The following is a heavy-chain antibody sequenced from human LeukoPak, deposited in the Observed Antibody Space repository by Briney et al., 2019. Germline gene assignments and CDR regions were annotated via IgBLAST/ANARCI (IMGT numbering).Heavy chain of an antibody. V-gene: IGHV3-23*01. J-gene: IGHJ4*02. D-gene: IGHD6-19*01. Sequence: PGGSLRLSCAASGFTFSNYAMNWVRQAPGKGLERVSVITGGGGTTFYADSVKGRFTISRDNSKNTVFLQMNSLRAEDTAVYYCATAGGSSGSYPLIYWGQGTLVTVSS. CDR3: ATAGGSSGSYPLIY. CDR1: GFTFSNYA. CDR2: ITGGGGTT.